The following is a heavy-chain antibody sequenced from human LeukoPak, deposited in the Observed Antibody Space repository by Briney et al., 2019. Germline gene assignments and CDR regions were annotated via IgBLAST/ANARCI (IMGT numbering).Heavy chain of an antibody. CDR2: IYASGST. CDR3: XXXXXXXXXXVVATTXVYFDY. Sequence: PSETLSLTCTVSGGSISTYYWSWIRQPAGKGLEWIGRIYASGSTNYNPSLKSRVTMSLDTSNNQFSLKLSSVTAADTAVYYCXXXXXXXXXXVVATTXVYFDYWGQGILVTVSS. D-gene: IGHD4-23*01. J-gene: IGHJ4*02. V-gene: IGHV4-4*07. CDR1: GGSISTYY.